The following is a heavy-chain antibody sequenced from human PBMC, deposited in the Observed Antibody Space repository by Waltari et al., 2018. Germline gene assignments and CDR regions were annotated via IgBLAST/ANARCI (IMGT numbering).Heavy chain of an antibody. D-gene: IGHD6-19*01. CDR1: GFTLSSYS. J-gene: IGHJ4*02. CDR2: ISSSSSYI. CDR3: ARSVAHLFDY. V-gene: IGHV3-21*01. Sequence: EVQLVESGGGLVKPGGSLRLSCAASGFTLSSYSMNWVRQAPGKGLEWVSSISSSSSYIYYADSVKGRFTISRDNAKNSLYLQMNSLRAEDTAVYYCARSVAHLFDYWGQGTLVTVSS.